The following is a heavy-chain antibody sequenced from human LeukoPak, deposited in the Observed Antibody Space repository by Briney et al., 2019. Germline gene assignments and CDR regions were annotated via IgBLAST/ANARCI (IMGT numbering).Heavy chain of an antibody. J-gene: IGHJ4*02. D-gene: IGHD4-17*01. CDR3: ARDGGGDYGDYVFDY. V-gene: IGHV4-59*01. CDR2: IYCSGST. Sequence: SETLSLTCSVSGGSISSYYWSWIRQPPGKGLEWIGYIYCSGSTNYNPSLKSRVTISVDTSKNQFSLKLSSVTAADTAVYYCARDGGGDYGDYVFDYWGQGTLVTVSS. CDR1: GGSISSYY.